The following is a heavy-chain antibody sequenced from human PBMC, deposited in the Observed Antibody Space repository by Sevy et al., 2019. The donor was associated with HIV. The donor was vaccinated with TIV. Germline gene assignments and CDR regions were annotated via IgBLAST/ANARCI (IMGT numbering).Heavy chain of an antibody. D-gene: IGHD3-22*01. CDR3: ARVGYYDSRGYYFDY. CDR2: MYSGGSP. J-gene: IGHJ4*02. V-gene: IGHV3-66*01. Sequence: GGSLRLSCAASGFSISNNYTAWVRQAPGKGLEWVSVMYSGGSPYYADSVKGRFALSRDMSKNTVYLQMNSLRAEDTAVYYCARVGYYDSRGYYFDYRGQGTLVTVSS. CDR1: GFSISNNY.